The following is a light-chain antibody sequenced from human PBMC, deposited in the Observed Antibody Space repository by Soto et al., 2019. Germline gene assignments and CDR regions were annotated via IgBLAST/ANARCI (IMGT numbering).Light chain of an antibody. J-gene: IGKJ1*01. V-gene: IGKV3-20*01. Sequence: EIVMTQSPGTLSLSPGERATLSCRSSQSVSSRLAWYQQKPGQSPRLLIYSASTRAPGIPDRFSGSGSGTDFTLTISRLEPEDFAVYYCQHYGSSPSTFGRGTKVDIK. CDR3: QHYGSSPST. CDR2: SAS. CDR1: QSVSSR.